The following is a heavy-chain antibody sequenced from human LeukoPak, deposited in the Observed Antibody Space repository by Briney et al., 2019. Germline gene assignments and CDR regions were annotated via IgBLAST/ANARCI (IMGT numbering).Heavy chain of an antibody. CDR2: INHSGST. J-gene: IGHJ3*02. Sequence: PSETLSLTCAVYGGSFSGYYWSWIRQPPGKGLEWIGEINHSGSTNYNPSLKSRVTISVDTSKNQFSLKLSSVTAADTAVYYCARDREWGGAFDIWGQGTMVTVSS. CDR3: ARDREWGGAFDI. V-gene: IGHV4-34*01. CDR1: GGSFSGYY. D-gene: IGHD3-3*01.